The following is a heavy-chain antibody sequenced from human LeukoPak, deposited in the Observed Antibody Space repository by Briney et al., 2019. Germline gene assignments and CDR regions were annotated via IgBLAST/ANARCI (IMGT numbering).Heavy chain of an antibody. CDR2: INPSGGST. CDR1: GYTFTSYY. D-gene: IGHD2-2*02. V-gene: IGHV1-46*01. J-gene: IGHJ5*02. CDR3: ARDGAGVPDTKYCSSTSCYTNNWFDP. Sequence: GASVKVSCKASGYTFTSYYMHWVRQAPGQGLEWMGIINPSGGSTSYAQKFQGRVTMTRDTSTSTVYMELSSLRSEDTAVYYCARDGAGVPDTKYCSSTSCYTNNWFDPWGQGTLVTVSS.